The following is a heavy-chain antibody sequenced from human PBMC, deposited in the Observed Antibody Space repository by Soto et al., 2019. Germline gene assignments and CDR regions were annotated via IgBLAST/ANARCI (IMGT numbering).Heavy chain of an antibody. Sequence: QVQLQESGPGLVKPSDTLSLTCAVSGYSISSSNWWGWIRQPPGKGLEWIGYIYYSGTTYYNPSLKRRVSMSVDTSKNQFSLKLTSVTAVDTAVYYCARREIEGPIDCWGQGTLVTVSS. D-gene: IGHD1-26*01. J-gene: IGHJ4*02. CDR2: IYYSGTT. CDR3: ARREIEGPIDC. V-gene: IGHV4-28*01. CDR1: GYSISSSNW.